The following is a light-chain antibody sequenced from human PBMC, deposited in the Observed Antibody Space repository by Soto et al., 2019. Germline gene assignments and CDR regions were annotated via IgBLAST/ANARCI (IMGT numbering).Light chain of an antibody. CDR1: SSDVGAYIY. J-gene: IGLJ1*01. CDR2: EVT. V-gene: IGLV2-14*01. CDR3: CSYKSSRNYV. Sequence: QSALTQPASVSGSPGQSITISCTGTSSDVGAYIYVSWYQHHPGKAPKVMIYEVTNRPSGVSDRFSGSKSGNTASLTISGLQAEDEADYHCCSYKSSRNYVFGTGTKVTVL.